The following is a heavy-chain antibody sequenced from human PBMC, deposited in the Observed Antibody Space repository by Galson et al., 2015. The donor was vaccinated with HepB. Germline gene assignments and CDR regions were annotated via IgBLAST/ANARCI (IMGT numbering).Heavy chain of an antibody. D-gene: IGHD5-18*01. V-gene: IGHV3-30*18. J-gene: IGHJ4*02. CDR3: AKRGIQLWHYFDY. CDR2: ISYDGSNK. Sequence: SLRLSCAASGFTFSSYGMHWVRQAPGKGLEWVAVISYDGSNKYYADSVKGRFTISRDNSKNTLYLQMNSLRAEDTAVYYCAKRGIQLWHYFDYWGQGTLVTVSS. CDR1: GFTFSSYG.